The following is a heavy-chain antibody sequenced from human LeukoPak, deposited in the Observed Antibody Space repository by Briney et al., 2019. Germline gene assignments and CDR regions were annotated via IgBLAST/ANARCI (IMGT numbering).Heavy chain of an antibody. CDR1: GFTFSNYA. J-gene: IGHJ4*02. V-gene: IGHV3-23*01. D-gene: IGHD2-2*02. CDR3: AKGGGCTSTSCYKEIDY. CDR2: ISGSGGST. Sequence: GGSLRLSCAASGFTFSNYAMSWVRQAPGKGLEWVSAISGSGGSTYYADSVKGRFTISRDNSKNTLYLQMNSLRAEDTAVYYCAKGGGCTSTSCYKEIDYWGQGTLVTVSS.